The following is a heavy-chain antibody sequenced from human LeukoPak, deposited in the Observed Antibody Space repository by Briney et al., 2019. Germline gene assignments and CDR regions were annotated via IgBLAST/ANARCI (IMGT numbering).Heavy chain of an antibody. CDR1: GGSISSYY. V-gene: IGHV4-59*01. CDR3: ARGGGVIKSSSWST. J-gene: IGHJ5*02. Sequence: SETLSLTCTVSGGSISSYYWSWIRQPPGKGLEWIGYIYYTGSTNYNPSLKSRVTISGDRSKNQFSLKLSSVTAADTAVYYCARGGGVIKSSSWSTWGQGTLVTVSS. D-gene: IGHD6-13*01. CDR2: IYYTGST.